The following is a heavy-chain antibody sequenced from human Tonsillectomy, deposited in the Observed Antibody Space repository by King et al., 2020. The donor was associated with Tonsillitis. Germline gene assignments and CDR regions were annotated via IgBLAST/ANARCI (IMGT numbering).Heavy chain of an antibody. CDR1: GGSISSYY. CDR3: ARHLKRWSANYYYYYMDV. D-gene: IGHD4-23*01. CDR2: IYYSGST. Sequence: HVQLQESGPGLVKTSETLSLTCTVSGGSISSYYWSWIRQPPGKGLEWIGYIYYSGSTNYNPSLRSRVTISVDTSKNQFSLKLSSVTAADTAVYYCARHLKRWSANYYYYYMDVWGKGTTVTVSS. J-gene: IGHJ6*03. V-gene: IGHV4-59*08.